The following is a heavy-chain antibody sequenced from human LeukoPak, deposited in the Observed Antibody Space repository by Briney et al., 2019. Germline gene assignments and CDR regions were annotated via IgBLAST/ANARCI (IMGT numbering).Heavy chain of an antibody. D-gene: IGHD4-17*01. CDR3: TRDLDYGDTDY. CDR2: IRSKAYGWTT. Sequence: GGSLRLSCTASGFTFGDYAMSWFRQAPGKGLEWVGFIRSKAYGWTTEYAASVKGRFTISRDDSKSIAYLQMNSLKTEDTAVYYCTRDLDYGDTDYWGQGTLVTVSS. CDR1: GFTFGDYA. J-gene: IGHJ4*02. V-gene: IGHV3-49*03.